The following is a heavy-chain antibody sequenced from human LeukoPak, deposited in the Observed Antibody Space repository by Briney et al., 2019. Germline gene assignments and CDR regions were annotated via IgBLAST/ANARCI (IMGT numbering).Heavy chain of an antibody. CDR3: ARAHPGDYGDFQFDY. Sequence: GGSLRLSCAASGFTFSSYWMHWVRQAPGKGLEWVSGISWNSGSIGYADSVKGRFTISRDNAKNSLYLQMNSLRAEDTAVYYCARAHPGDYGDFQFDYWGQGTLVTVSS. J-gene: IGHJ4*02. CDR1: GFTFSSYW. CDR2: ISWNSGSI. D-gene: IGHD4-17*01. V-gene: IGHV3-48*01.